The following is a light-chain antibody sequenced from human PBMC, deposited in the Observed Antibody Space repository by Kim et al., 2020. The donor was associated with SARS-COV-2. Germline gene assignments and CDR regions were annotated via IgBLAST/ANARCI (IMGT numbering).Light chain of an antibody. V-gene: IGKV1-13*02. Sequence: SASAGDRVTITCRADQGISSTLAWYQQRPGKAPKLLIYDASNLETGVPSRFSGSGSGTDFTLTISSLQPEDFATYYCQQFNSYPTFGGGTKVDIK. CDR3: QQFNSYPT. CDR1: QGISST. CDR2: DAS. J-gene: IGKJ4*01.